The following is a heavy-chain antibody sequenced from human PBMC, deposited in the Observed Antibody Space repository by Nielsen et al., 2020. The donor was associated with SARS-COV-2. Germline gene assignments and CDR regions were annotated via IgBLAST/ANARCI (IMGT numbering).Heavy chain of an antibody. D-gene: IGHD3-10*01. J-gene: IGHJ6*03. Sequence: GESLKISCAASGFTFSSYGMHWVRQAPGKGLEWVAVIWYDGSNKYYADSVKGRFTISRDNSKNTLYLQMNSLRAEDTAVYYCAFTRGSNYYYMDVWGKGTTVTVSS. CDR2: IWYDGSNK. CDR1: GFTFSSYG. CDR3: AFTRGSNYYYMDV. V-gene: IGHV3-33*01.